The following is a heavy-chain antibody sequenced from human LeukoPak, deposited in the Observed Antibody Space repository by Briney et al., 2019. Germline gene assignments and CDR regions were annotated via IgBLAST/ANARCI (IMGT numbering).Heavy chain of an antibody. CDR3: AGSHHGTFDY. D-gene: IGHD3-10*01. Sequence: SETLSLTCTVSGGSISSYYWSWIRQPPGKGLEWIGYIYYSGSTNYNPSLKSRVTISVDTSKNQFSLRLSSVTAADTAVYYCAGSHHGTFDYWGQGTLVTVSS. CDR1: GGSISSYY. J-gene: IGHJ4*02. CDR2: IYYSGST. V-gene: IGHV4-59*08.